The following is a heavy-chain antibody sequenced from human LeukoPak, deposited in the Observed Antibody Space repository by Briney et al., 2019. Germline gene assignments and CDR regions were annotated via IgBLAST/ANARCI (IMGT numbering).Heavy chain of an antibody. J-gene: IGHJ6*02. CDR2: ITLNGDNI. D-gene: IGHD5-12*01. V-gene: IGHV3-9*01. CDR3: AKDLGGPDIALLYGMDV. CDR1: GFTFDDYG. Sequence: GRSLRLSCAASGFTFDDYGMHWVRQPPGKGLEWVSGITLNGDNIGYADSVKGRFTISRDNAKSSLHLQMNSLRPEDTALYYCAKDLGGPDIALLYGMDVWGQGTTVTV.